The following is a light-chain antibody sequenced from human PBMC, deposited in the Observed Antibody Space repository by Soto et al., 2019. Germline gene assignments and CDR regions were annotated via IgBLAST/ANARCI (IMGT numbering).Light chain of an antibody. CDR1: SSDVGGYDY. Sequence: QSVLTQPRSVSGSHGHSGSISCTDTSSDVGGYDYVSWYQQHPGKAPKLMIYDVTKRPPGVPDRFSGSRSGNTASLTISGLQAEDDADYYCCSYAGTYTFYVFGTGTKVTVL. CDR2: DVT. V-gene: IGLV2-11*01. CDR3: CSYAGTYTFYV. J-gene: IGLJ1*01.